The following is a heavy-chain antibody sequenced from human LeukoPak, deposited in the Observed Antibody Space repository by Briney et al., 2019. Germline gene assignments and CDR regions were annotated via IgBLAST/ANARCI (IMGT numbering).Heavy chain of an antibody. V-gene: IGHV4-34*01. CDR2: INHSGST. CDR3: ARARGIAAAGKIDY. J-gene: IGHJ4*02. CDR1: GGSFSGYY. Sequence: SETLSLTCAVYGGSFSGYYWSWIRQPPGKGLEWIGEINHSGSTNYNPSPKSRVTISVDTSMNQFSLKLSSVTAADTAVYYCARARGIAAAGKIDYWGQGTLVTVSS. D-gene: IGHD6-13*01.